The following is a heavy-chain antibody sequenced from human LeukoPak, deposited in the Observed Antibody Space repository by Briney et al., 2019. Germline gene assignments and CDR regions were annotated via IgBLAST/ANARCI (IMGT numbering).Heavy chain of an antibody. Sequence: GGSLRLSCAASGFTFDDYAMHWVRQAPGEGLEWVSGISWSSGSIGYADSVKGRFTISRDNAKNSLYLQMNSLRAEDTALYYCAKSTYYYDSSGYSHFDYWGQGTLVTVSS. CDR2: ISWSSGSI. J-gene: IGHJ4*02. CDR1: GFTFDDYA. V-gene: IGHV3-9*01. D-gene: IGHD3-22*01. CDR3: AKSTYYYDSSGYSHFDY.